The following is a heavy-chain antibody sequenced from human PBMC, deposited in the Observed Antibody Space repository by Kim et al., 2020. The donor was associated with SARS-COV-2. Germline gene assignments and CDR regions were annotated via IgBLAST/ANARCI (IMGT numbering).Heavy chain of an antibody. D-gene: IGHD1-7*01. CDR3: ARGGLELPYYYYYGMDV. V-gene: IGHV3-30-3*01. CDR2: ISYDGSNK. Sequence: GGSLRLSCAASGFTFSSYAMHWVRQAPGKGLEWVAVISYDGSNKYYADSVKGRFTISRDNSKNTLYLQMNSLRAEDTAVYYCARGGLELPYYYYYGMDVWGQGTTVTVSS. J-gene: IGHJ6*02. CDR1: GFTFSSYA.